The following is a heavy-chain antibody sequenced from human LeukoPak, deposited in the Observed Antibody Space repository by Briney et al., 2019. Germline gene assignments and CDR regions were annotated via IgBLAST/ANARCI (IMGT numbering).Heavy chain of an antibody. Sequence: SETLSLTCAVYGGSFSGYYWSWIRQPPGKALEWIGEINHSGSTNYNPSLKSRVTISVGTSKNQFSLKLSSVTAADTAVYYCARGGSLIVVVPAAPYYYGMDVWGKGTTVTVSS. CDR3: ARGGSLIVVVPAAPYYYGMDV. V-gene: IGHV4-34*01. J-gene: IGHJ6*04. CDR2: INHSGST. CDR1: GGSFSGYY. D-gene: IGHD2-2*01.